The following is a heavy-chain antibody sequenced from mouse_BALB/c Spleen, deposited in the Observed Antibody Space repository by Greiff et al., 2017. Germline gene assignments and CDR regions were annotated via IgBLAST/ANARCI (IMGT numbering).Heavy chain of an antibody. CDR3: AKGISYYYGDY. J-gene: IGHJ2*01. V-gene: IGHV1S56*01. CDR2: IYPGNVNT. Sequence: QVQLKQPGAELVKPGASVKLSCKASGYTFTSYWMHWVKQRPGQGLEWIGWIYPGNVNTKYNEKFKGKATLTADKSSSTAYMQLSSLTSEDSAVYFCAKGISYYYGDYWGQGTTLTVSS. D-gene: IGHD1-1*01. CDR1: GYTFTSYW.